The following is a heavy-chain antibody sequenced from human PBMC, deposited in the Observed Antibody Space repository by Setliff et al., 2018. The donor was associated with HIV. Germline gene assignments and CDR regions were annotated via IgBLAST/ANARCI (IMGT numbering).Heavy chain of an antibody. Sequence: PSETLSLTCALYGGSLTNYYWTWIRQAPGKGLEWVSLISGSGITTDYADSVKGRFIISRDNSKNTLYLQMNSLRADDTAVYYCAKDPPGDYNGMPGDIWGQGTMVTVSS. D-gene: IGHD3-10*01. V-gene: IGHV3-23*01. CDR3: AKDPPGDYNGMPGDI. CDR1: GGSLTNYY. CDR2: ISGSGITT. J-gene: IGHJ3*02.